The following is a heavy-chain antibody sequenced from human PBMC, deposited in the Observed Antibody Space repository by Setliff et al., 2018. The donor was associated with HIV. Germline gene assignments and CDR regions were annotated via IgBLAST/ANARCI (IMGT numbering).Heavy chain of an antibody. J-gene: IGHJ6*02. CDR3: ARGHYFKDV. CDR1: GFTFSTYS. D-gene: IGHD3-22*01. Sequence: PWGVLRLSCEASGFTFSTYSMNWVRQAPGKGLEWVSSISSSSSYIYYADSVEGRFTISRDNAKNSLYLQMNSLRAEDTAVYHCARGHYFKDVWGQGTTVTVSS. V-gene: IGHV3-21*01. CDR2: ISSSSSYI.